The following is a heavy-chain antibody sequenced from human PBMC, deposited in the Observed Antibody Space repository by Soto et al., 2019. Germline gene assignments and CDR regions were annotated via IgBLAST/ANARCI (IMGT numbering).Heavy chain of an antibody. Sequence: PGGSLRLSCAASGFIFSNYGMHWVRQAPGKGLEWVAVIWYDGSKTAYSDSVKGRFTISRDNAKNTLYLQMNSVRDEDTAIYYCARDRSAGDYFYYGMDVWGQGTTVTVSS. CDR1: GFIFSNYG. J-gene: IGHJ6*02. CDR3: ARDRSAGDYFYYGMDV. CDR2: IWYDGSKT. V-gene: IGHV3-33*01. D-gene: IGHD1-1*01.